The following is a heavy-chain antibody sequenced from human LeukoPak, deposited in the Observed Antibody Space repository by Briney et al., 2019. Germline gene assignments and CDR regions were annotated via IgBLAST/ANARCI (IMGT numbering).Heavy chain of an antibody. Sequence: GRSLRLSCAASGFTFSSYGMHWVRQAPGKGLEWVAVISYDGSNKYYADSVKGRFTISRDNSKNTLYLQMNSLRAEDTAVYYCAKTSASAPKYYYYGMDVWGKGTTVTVSS. V-gene: IGHV3-30*18. CDR3: AKTSASAPKYYYYGMDV. CDR1: GFTFSSYG. CDR2: ISYDGSNK. J-gene: IGHJ6*04.